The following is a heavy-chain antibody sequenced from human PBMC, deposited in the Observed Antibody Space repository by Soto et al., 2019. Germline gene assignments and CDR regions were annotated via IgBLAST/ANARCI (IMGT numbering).Heavy chain of an antibody. D-gene: IGHD3-3*01. Sequence: SETLSLTCTVSGGSISSGDYYWSWIRQPPGKGLEWIGYIYYSGSTYYNPSLKSRVTISIDTSKNQFSLRLSSVTAADTAVYYCARGGPYDFWSGYSEATAAPYYFDYWGQGTLVTVSS. J-gene: IGHJ4*02. CDR3: ARGGPYDFWSGYSEATAAPYYFDY. V-gene: IGHV4-30-4*01. CDR2: IYYSGST. CDR1: GGSISSGDYY.